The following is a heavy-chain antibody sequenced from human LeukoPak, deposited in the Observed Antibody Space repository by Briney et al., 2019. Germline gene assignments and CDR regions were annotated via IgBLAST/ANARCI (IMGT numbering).Heavy chain of an antibody. CDR1: GYTFTSYD. CDR3: ARGRGTTWYYYYYYMDV. Sequence: ASVKVSCKASGYTFTSYDINWVRQATGQGLEWMGWMNPNSGNTGYAQKFQGRVTTTRNTSISTAYMELSSLRSEDTAVYYCARGRGTTWYYYYYYMDVWGKGTTVTVSS. CDR2: MNPNSGNT. V-gene: IGHV1-8*01. D-gene: IGHD1-1*01. J-gene: IGHJ6*03.